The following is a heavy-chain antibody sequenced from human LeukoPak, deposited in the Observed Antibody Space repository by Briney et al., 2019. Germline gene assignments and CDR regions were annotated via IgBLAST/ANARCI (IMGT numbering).Heavy chain of an antibody. Sequence: SETLSLTCAIYSESFSGYFWSWIRQPPGKGLEWIGEINYSGSTNYNPSLKSRVTISVDTSKNQFSLKLSSVTAADTAVYYCARPWWGSGYYYVYWGQGTLVTVSS. CDR1: SESFSGYF. CDR3: ARPWWGSGYYYVY. J-gene: IGHJ4*02. V-gene: IGHV4-34*01. D-gene: IGHD3-22*01. CDR2: INYSGST.